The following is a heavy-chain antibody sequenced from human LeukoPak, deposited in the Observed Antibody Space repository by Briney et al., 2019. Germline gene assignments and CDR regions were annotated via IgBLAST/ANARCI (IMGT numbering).Heavy chain of an antibody. CDR3: ARVYMIGDRCYHFDY. CDR2: INPNSGGT. Sequence: ASVKVSCKASGYTFTGYYMHWVRRAPGQGLEWMGWINPNSGGTNYAQKFQGRVTMTRDTSISTAYMELSRLRSDDTAVYYCARVYMIGDRCYHFDYWGQGTLVTVSS. CDR1: GYTFTGYY. D-gene: IGHD2-15*01. V-gene: IGHV1-2*02. J-gene: IGHJ4*02.